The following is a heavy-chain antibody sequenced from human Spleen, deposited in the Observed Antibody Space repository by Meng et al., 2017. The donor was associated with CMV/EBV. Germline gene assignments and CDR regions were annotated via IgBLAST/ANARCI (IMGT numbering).Heavy chain of an antibody. CDR1: GFTFDDYG. Sequence: GESMKISCAASGFTFDDYGMSWVRQAPGKGLEWVSGINWNGGSTGYADSVKGRFTISRDNAKNSVYLQMNSLRAEDTALYYCARWYYDSGTGGGMDVWGQGTTVTVSS. CDR3: ARWYYDSGTGGGMDV. V-gene: IGHV3-20*04. J-gene: IGHJ6*02. CDR2: INWNGGST. D-gene: IGHD3-10*01.